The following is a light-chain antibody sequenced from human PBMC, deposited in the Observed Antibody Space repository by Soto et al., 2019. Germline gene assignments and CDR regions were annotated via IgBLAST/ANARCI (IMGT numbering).Light chain of an antibody. V-gene: IGKV3-20*01. CDR1: QSVTSNY. Sequence: EIVLTQSPGTLSLSPGERATLSCRASQSVTSNYLAWYQQKPGQAPRLLIYRASSRATGIPDKFSANGSGTDFTLTISRLESEDFAVYYCQQYGSSPITFGQGTRLEIK. CDR3: QQYGSSPIT. J-gene: IGKJ5*01. CDR2: RAS.